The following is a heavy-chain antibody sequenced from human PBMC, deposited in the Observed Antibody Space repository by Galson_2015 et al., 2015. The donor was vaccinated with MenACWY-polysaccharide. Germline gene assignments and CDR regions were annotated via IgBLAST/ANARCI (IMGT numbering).Heavy chain of an antibody. V-gene: IGHV4-31*03. J-gene: IGHJ5*02. CDR3: ATAPRGYWNGNTFFGRFDP. CDR2: VYDGGST. CDR1: AASLSSSGSY. D-gene: IGHD2/OR15-2a*01. Sequence: LSIICTVAAASLSSSGSYWWWSRPSRGGDVGGIGYVYDGGSTKYEPPLQGRLTISVDTSTNPVSLELSSVIDADTAVYYCATAPRGYWNGNTFFGRFDPWGQGTLVTVSS.